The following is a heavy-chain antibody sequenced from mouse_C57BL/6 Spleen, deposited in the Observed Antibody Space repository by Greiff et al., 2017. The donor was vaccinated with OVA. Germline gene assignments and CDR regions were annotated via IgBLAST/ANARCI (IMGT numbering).Heavy chain of an antibody. J-gene: IGHJ1*03. Sequence: EVNVVESGGGLVKPGGSLKLSCAASGFTFSDYGMHWVRQAPEKGLEWVAYISSGSSTIYYADTVKGRFTISRDNAKNTLFLQMTSLRSEDTAMYYCARSGAYWYFDVWGTGTTVTVSS. CDR3: ARSGAYWYFDV. CDR2: ISSGSSTI. D-gene: IGHD4-1*01. CDR1: GFTFSDYG. V-gene: IGHV5-17*01.